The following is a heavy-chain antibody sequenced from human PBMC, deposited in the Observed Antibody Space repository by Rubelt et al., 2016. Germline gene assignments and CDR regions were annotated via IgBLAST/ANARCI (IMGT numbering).Heavy chain of an antibody. CDR3: ARVGDRSSDNNWFDP. CDR2: ISYRSGII. Sequence: EVQLVESGGGLVQPGGSLRLSCAASGFTLSTYSMNWVRQAPGKGLEWVSYISYRSGIIHYADSVMGRFTISRTNAKKPLYLQMNRLRDGDTAGYDCARVGDRSSDNNWFDPWGQGTLVTVSS. J-gene: IGHJ5*02. D-gene: IGHD6-6*01. CDR1: GFTLSTYS. V-gene: IGHV3-48*02.